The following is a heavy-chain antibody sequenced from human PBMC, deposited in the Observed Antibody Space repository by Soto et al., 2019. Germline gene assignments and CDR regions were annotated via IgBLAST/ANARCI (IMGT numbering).Heavy chain of an antibody. J-gene: IGHJ4*02. Sequence: SETLSLTCTVSGGSISSGGYYWTWIRQHPGKGLEWIGYIYDSGTTYYNPALKSRVTISVDTSKNQFSLKLSSVTAADTAVYYCARGSVSTSGYYYDFDYWGQGTLVTVS. CDR3: ARGSVSTSGYYYDFDY. D-gene: IGHD3-22*01. CDR2: IYDSGTT. CDR1: GGSISSGGYY. V-gene: IGHV4-31*03.